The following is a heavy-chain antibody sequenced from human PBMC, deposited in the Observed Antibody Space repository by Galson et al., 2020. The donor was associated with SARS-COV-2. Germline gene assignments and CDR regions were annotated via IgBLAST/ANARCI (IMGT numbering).Heavy chain of an antibody. V-gene: IGHV1-69*13. CDR3: AQWFGEDEFDY. J-gene: IGHJ4*02. D-gene: IGHD3-10*01. CDR2: IIPIFGTA. CDR1: GATFSSHA. Sequence: SVKVSCKASGATFSSHAITWARQAPGQGLEWLGGIIPIFGTANDAPKFQGRVTLTADESTSTAYLELSSLRSEDTAVYYCAQWFGEDEFDYWGQGTLVTVSS.